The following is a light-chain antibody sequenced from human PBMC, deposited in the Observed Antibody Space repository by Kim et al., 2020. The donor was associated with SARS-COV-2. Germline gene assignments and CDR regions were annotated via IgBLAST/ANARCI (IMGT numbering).Light chain of an antibody. V-gene: IGKV1-5*01. Sequence: DIQMTQSPSTLSASVGDRVTITCRASQSIRSWLAWYQQKPGKAPKLLIYDASSLESGVPSRFSGSGSGTEFTLTISSLQPDDFATYYCQQYNSYWTFGQGTKVEI. J-gene: IGKJ1*01. CDR2: DAS. CDR3: QQYNSYWT. CDR1: QSIRSW.